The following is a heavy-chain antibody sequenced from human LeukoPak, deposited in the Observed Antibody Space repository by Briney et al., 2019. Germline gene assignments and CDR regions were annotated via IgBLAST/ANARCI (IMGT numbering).Heavy chain of an antibody. CDR2: INHSGST. CDR1: GGSFSGYY. D-gene: IGHD6-13*01. J-gene: IGHJ4*02. Sequence: PSETLSLTCAAYGGSFSGYYWSWIRQPPGKGLEWIGEINHSGSTNYNPSLKSRVTISVDTSKNQFSLKLSSVTAADTAVYYCARRRSSSWYYFDYWAREPWSPSPQ. V-gene: IGHV4-34*01. CDR3: ARRRSSSWYYFDY.